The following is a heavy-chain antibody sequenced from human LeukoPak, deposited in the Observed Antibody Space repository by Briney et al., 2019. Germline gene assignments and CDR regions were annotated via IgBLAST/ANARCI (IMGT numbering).Heavy chain of an antibody. CDR3: AGTYGSGSYSPFDY. V-gene: IGHV1-2*02. D-gene: IGHD3-10*01. CDR2: INPNSGGT. CDR1: GYTFTGYY. J-gene: IGHJ4*02. Sequence: ASVKVSCKASGYTFTGYYMHWVRQAPGQGLEWMGWINPNSGGTNYAQKFQGRVTMTRDTSISTAYMELSRLRSEDTAVYYCAGTYGSGSYSPFDYWGQGTLVTVSS.